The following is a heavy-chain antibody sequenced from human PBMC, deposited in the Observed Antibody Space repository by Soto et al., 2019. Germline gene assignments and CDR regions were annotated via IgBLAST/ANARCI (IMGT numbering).Heavy chain of an antibody. CDR2: FSGGGDAP. CDR3: ARKVPGSTSRPDYWYFDL. J-gene: IGHJ2*01. V-gene: IGHV3-23*01. CDR1: GFTFINYA. Sequence: EVQLLESGGGLVQPGGSLRLSCAGSGFTFINYAMNWVRQAPGKGLEWVSTFSGGGDAPFFADSVRGRFTISRDNSKNTVTLQMNNLGVDDTAVYFCARKVPGSTSRPDYWYFDLLGRGTLVTVSS. D-gene: IGHD3-10*01.